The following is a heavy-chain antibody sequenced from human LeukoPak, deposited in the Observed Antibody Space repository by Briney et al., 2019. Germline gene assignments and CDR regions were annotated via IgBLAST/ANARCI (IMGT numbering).Heavy chain of an antibody. CDR2: ISYDGSNK. CDR1: GFTFSSYA. CDR3: ARDLEDY. Sequence: GGSLRLSCAASGFTFSSYAMHWVRQAPGKGLEWVAVISYDGSNKYYADSVKGRFTISRDNSKNTLYLQMNSLRAEDTAVYYCARDLEDYWGQGTLVTVSS. V-gene: IGHV3-30*14. D-gene: IGHD1-1*01. J-gene: IGHJ4*02.